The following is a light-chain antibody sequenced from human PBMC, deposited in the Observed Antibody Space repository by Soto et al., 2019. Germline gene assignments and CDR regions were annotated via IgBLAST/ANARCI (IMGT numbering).Light chain of an antibody. CDR3: QHYSSYPPWT. CDR1: QSINSW. Sequence: DIQITQSPATLSASVGDRVTITCRAGQSINSWLAWYQQETGKAPKLLIYKTSNLKSGVPSRFSRSGSGTDFTLTISSLQPDDFGTYYCQHYSSYPPWTFDQGNKVDLK. V-gene: IGKV1-5*03. CDR2: KTS. J-gene: IGKJ1*01.